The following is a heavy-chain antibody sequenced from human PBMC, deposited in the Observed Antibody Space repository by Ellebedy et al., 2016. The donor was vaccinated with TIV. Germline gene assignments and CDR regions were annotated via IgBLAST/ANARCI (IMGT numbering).Heavy chain of an antibody. D-gene: IGHD6-19*01. CDR2: ISAYNGDT. V-gene: IGHV1-18*04. CDR3: ARGSGPNWLDP. Sequence: AASVKVSCKASGYTFSTYGITWVRQAPGQGLERMGWISAYNGDTNYAQKVQGRVTMTTDTGTNTGYMELTSLTSDDTAVYYCARGSGPNWLDPWGQGTLVTVSS. J-gene: IGHJ5*01. CDR1: GYTFSTYG.